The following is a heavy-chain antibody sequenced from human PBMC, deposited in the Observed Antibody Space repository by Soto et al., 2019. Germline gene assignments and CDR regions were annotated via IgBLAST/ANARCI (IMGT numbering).Heavy chain of an antibody. V-gene: IGHV3-7*01. J-gene: IGHJ3*02. D-gene: IGHD5-12*01. Sequence: GGSLRLSCAASGFTFSSYWMSWVRQAPGKGLEWVANIKQDGSEKYYVDSVKGRFTISRDNAKNSLYLQMNSLRAEDTAVYYCARASSALAGYNYVHAFDISGQGTMVTV. CDR2: IKQDGSEK. CDR3: ARASSALAGYNYVHAFDI. CDR1: GFTFSSYW.